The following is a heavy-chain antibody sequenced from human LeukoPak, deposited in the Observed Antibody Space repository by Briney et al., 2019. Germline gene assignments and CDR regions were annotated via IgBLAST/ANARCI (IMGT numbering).Heavy chain of an antibody. V-gene: IGHV3-74*01. CDR1: GFTFSSYW. CDR2: INSDGSST. Sequence: GGCLRLSCAASGFTFSSYWILWVRQAPGKGLVWVSRINSDGSSTTYADSVKGRFTISRDNAKNTMYLQMNTLRAEDTAVYYCASSYNYGFPDWGQGSLVTVSS. D-gene: IGHD1-20*01. CDR3: ASSYNYGFPD. J-gene: IGHJ4*02.